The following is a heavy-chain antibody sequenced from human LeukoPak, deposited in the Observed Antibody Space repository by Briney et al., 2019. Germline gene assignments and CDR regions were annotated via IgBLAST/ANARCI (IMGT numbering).Heavy chain of an antibody. CDR3: AREPRTLSGNSGFDY. Sequence: NPSETLSLTCTVSGGSISSGSYYWSWIRQPAGKGLKWIARSYTSGSTNYNPSLKSRVTISVDTSKNQFSLKLSSVTAADTAVYYCAREPRTLSGNSGFDYWGQGTLVTVSS. V-gene: IGHV4-61*02. CDR1: GGSISSGSYY. J-gene: IGHJ4*02. D-gene: IGHD4-23*01. CDR2: SYTSGST.